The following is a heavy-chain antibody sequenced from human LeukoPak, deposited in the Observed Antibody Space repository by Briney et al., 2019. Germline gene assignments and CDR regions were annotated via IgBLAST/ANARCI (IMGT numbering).Heavy chain of an antibody. CDR3: CRRAFIRYSGSQSFYY. D-gene: IGHD1-26*01. CDR1: GFTFSSYA. Sequence: GGSLRLSCAASGFTFSSYAMSWVRQAPGKGLEWVSAISGSGGSTYYADSVKGRFTISRDNSKNTLYLQMNSLRAEDTAVYYCCRRAFIRYSGSQSFYYWGQGTLVTVSS. CDR2: ISGSGGST. J-gene: IGHJ4*02. V-gene: IGHV3-23*01.